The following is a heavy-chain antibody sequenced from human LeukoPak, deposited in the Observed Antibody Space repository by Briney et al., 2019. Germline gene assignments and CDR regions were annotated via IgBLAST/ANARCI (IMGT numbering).Heavy chain of an antibody. CDR1: GFTFSSYW. CDR3: ARGYYGSGSKWDYCFDY. CDR2: IKQDGSEK. D-gene: IGHD3-10*01. J-gene: IGHJ4*02. V-gene: IGHV3-7*01. Sequence: LPGGSLRLSCAASGFTFSSYWMSWVRQAPGKGLEWVANIKQDGSEKYYVDSVKGRFTISRDNAKNSLYLQMNSLRAEDTAVYYCARGYYGSGSKWDYCFDYWGQGTLVTVSS.